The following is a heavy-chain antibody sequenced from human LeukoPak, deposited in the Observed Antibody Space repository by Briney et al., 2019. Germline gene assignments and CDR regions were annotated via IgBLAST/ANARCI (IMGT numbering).Heavy chain of an antibody. D-gene: IGHD4-23*01. J-gene: IGHJ3*02. V-gene: IGHV4-59*01. CDR2: IFYSGST. CDR3: ARADYGGNSPDAFDI. CDR1: GGSISSYY. Sequence: SETLSLTCTVSGGSISSYYWSWIRQPPGKGLECIGYIFYSGSTNYNPSLKSRVTISLDTSKNQFSLKLSSVTAADTAVYYCARADYGGNSPDAFDIWGQGTMVTVSS.